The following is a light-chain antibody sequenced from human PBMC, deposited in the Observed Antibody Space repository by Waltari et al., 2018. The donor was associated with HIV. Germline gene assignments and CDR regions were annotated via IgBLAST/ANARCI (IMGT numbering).Light chain of an antibody. Sequence: EIVLTQSPATLSLSPGDRATLACQASPSFIGDILAWYQQKPGQAPRLLIYAASTRASGIPDSFSGSGSGTEFSLTISRLKPEDFALYFCHQYGRSPLTFGGGTKVELK. CDR2: AAS. CDR3: HQYGRSPLT. V-gene: IGKV3-20*01. J-gene: IGKJ4*01. CDR1: PSFIGDI.